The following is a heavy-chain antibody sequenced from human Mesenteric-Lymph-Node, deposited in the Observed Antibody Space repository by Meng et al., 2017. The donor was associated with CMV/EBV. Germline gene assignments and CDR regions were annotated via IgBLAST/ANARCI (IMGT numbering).Heavy chain of an antibody. Sequence: GESLKISCAASGFTVSSSIMNWVRQAPGKGLEWVSAIFGGVKTYYADSVKGRFTISRDSSKNTLYLQMNSLRAEDTALYYCVKDIYREKQVGAHDYWGQGTLVTVSS. J-gene: IGHJ4*02. CDR3: VKDIYREKQVGAHDY. D-gene: IGHD1-26*01. CDR2: IFGGVKT. V-gene: IGHV3-53*05. CDR1: GFTVSSSI.